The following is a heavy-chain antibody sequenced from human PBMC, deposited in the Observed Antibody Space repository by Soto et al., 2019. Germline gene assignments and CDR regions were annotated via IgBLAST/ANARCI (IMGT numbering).Heavy chain of an antibody. CDR3: ARDELGVYGGGYYYYYYMDV. Sequence: SGGSLRLSCAASGFTFSSYGMHWVRQAPGKGLEWVAVIWYDGSNKYYADSLKGRFTISRDNSKNTLYLQMDSLRAEDTAVYYCARDELGVYGGGYYYYYYMDVWGKGTTVTVSS. J-gene: IGHJ6*03. V-gene: IGHV3-33*01. CDR2: IWYDGSNK. D-gene: IGHD2-8*01. CDR1: GFTFSSYG.